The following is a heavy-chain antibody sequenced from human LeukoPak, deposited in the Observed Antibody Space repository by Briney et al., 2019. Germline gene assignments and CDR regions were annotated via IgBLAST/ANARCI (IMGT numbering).Heavy chain of an antibody. V-gene: IGHV4-4*09. Sequence: SETLFLTCAVSVASISNYYWSWIRQAPGKGLEWIGYISTSGSTNYNPSLKSRVSISLDTSNNRFSLNLNFVTAADTAVYFCASPRTSYRYTFDYWGPGALVTVSS. CDR2: ISTSGST. J-gene: IGHJ4*02. D-gene: IGHD5-18*01. CDR3: ASPRTSYRYTFDY. CDR1: VASISNYY.